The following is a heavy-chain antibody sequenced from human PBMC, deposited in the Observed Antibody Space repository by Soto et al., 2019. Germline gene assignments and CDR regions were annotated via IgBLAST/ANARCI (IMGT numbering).Heavy chain of an antibody. CDR1: GYTFTSYD. J-gene: IGHJ6*02. V-gene: IGHV1-8*01. CDR2: MNPNSGNT. CDR3: SREVNFYGLDV. Sequence: QVQLVQSGAEVKKPGASVKVPCKASGYTFTSYDINWVRQATGQGLEWMGWMNPNSGNTGYAQKYQARVTMTRNTSISTAYMELSSLRSEDTAVYYCSREVNFYGLDVWGQGTTVTVSS.